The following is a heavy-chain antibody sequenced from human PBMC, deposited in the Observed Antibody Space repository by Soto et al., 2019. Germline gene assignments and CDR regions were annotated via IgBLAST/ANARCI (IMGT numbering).Heavy chain of an antibody. J-gene: IGHJ4*02. Sequence: LSLTCAVYGGSFSGYYWSWIRQPPGKGLEWIGEINHSGSTNYNPSLKSRVTISVDTSKNQFSLKLSSVTAADTAVYYCARGLEGYYDSSGYRYFDYWGQGTLVTVSS. V-gene: IGHV4-34*01. D-gene: IGHD3-22*01. CDR1: GGSFSGYY. CDR2: INHSGST. CDR3: ARGLEGYYDSSGYRYFDY.